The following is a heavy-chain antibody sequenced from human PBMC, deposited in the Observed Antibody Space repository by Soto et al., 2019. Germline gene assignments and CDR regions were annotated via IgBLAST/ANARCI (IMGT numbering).Heavy chain of an antibody. D-gene: IGHD3-10*01. CDR3: ARAGGGYYYGSGSYYFTDYYYYMDV. V-gene: IGHV1-3*01. CDR2: INAGNGNT. Sequence: QVQLVQSGAEVKKPGASVKVSCKASGYTFTSYAMHWVRQAPGQRLEWMGWINAGNGNTKYSQKFQGRVTITRDTSASTAYMELSSLRSEDTAVYYCARAGGGYYYGSGSYYFTDYYYYMDVWGKGTTVTVSS. CDR1: GYTFTSYA. J-gene: IGHJ6*03.